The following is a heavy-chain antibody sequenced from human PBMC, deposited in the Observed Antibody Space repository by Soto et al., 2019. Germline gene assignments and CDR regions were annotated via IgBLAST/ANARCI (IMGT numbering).Heavy chain of an antibody. V-gene: IGHV1-24*01. Sequence: QVQLVQSGAEVKKPGASVKVSCKVSGYTLTELSMHWVRQAPGKGLEWMGGFDPEDGETIYAQKFQGRVTMHEDTSTDTAYMELSSLRSEDTAVYYCATGKSSDQPRELDVWGQGTTVTVSS. D-gene: IGHD6-19*01. CDR1: GYTLTELS. J-gene: IGHJ6*02. CDR2: FDPEDGET. CDR3: ATGKSSDQPRELDV.